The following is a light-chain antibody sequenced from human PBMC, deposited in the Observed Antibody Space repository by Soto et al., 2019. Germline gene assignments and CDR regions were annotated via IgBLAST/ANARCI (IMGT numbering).Light chain of an antibody. J-gene: IGKJ5*01. CDR3: QQRSNWQIT. V-gene: IGKV3D-11*02. CDR1: QSVSIN. Sequence: ETVMTQSPATLSVSPGESAALSCRASQSVSINLAWYQQKPGQAPRLLIYDASNRVTGIPARFRGSGSGTDFTLTISSLEPDDFAVYYCQQRSNWQITFGQGTRLEI. CDR2: DAS.